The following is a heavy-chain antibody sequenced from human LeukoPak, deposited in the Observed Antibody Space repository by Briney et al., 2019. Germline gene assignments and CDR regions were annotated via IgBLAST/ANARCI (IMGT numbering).Heavy chain of an antibody. D-gene: IGHD2-2*01. V-gene: IGHV1-2*02. Sequence: ASVKVSCMASGYTFTGYYMHWVRQAPGQGLEGMGWINPNSGGTNYAQKFQGRVTMTRDTSISTAYMELSRLRSEDTAVYYCARRYCSSTSCRAGAFDIWGQGTMVTVSS. CDR1: GYTFTGYY. CDR2: INPNSGGT. CDR3: ARRYCSSTSCRAGAFDI. J-gene: IGHJ3*02.